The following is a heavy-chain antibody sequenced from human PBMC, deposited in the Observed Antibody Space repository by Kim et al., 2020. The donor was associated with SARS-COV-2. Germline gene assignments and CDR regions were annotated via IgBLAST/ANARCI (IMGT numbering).Heavy chain of an antibody. J-gene: IGHJ3*02. V-gene: IGHV5-10-1*01. Sequence: GESLKISCKGSGYSFTSYWISWVRQMPGKGLEWMGRIDPSDSYTNYSPSFQGHVTISADKSISTAYLQWSSLKASDTAMYYCARRPITNSGYSYGLGGDDAFDIWGQGTMVTVSS. D-gene: IGHD5-18*01. CDR1: GYSFTSYW. CDR2: IDPSDSYT. CDR3: ARRPITNSGYSYGLGGDDAFDI.